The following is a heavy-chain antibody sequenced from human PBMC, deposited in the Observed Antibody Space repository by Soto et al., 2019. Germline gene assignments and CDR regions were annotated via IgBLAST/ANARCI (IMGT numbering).Heavy chain of an antibody. CDR2: IIPIFGTA. D-gene: IGHD3-22*01. CDR1: GGTFSSYA. CDR3: AKYYYDSSGYYSDYYYGMDV. V-gene: IGHV1-69*13. J-gene: IGHJ6*02. Sequence: ASVKVSCKASGGTFSSYAISWVRQAPGQGLEWMGGIIPIFGTANYAQKFQGRVTITADESTSTAYMELSSLRSEDTAVYYCAKYYYDSSGYYSDYYYGMDVWGQGTTVTVSS.